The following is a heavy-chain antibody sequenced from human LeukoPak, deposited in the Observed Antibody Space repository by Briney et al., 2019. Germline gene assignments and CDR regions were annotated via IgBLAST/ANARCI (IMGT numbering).Heavy chain of an antibody. Sequence: GGSLRLSCAAPGFSLDNSAMSWVCQAPGKGLQWVSSITDSGRSTNYADSVKGRLTISRDNSKNTMYLHMNSLTAGDTAVYYCAKHPGPYGGNPFNLWGQGTLVTVSS. CDR2: ITDSGRST. D-gene: IGHD4/OR15-4a*01. CDR1: GFSLDNSA. V-gene: IGHV3-23*01. CDR3: AKHPGPYGGNPFNL. J-gene: IGHJ5*02.